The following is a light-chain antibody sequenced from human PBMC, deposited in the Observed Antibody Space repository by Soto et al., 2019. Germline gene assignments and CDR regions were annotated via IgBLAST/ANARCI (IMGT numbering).Light chain of an antibody. Sequence: QAVVTQPPSVSGAPGQRVTISCTGSSSNIGAGYDVHWYQQLPGTAPKLLIYGNSNRPSGVPDRFSGSKSGTSASLASTGLQAEDEADYYCQSYDSSLSGWVFGGGTKLTVL. CDR2: GNS. J-gene: IGLJ3*02. CDR1: SSNIGAGYD. V-gene: IGLV1-40*01. CDR3: QSYDSSLSGWV.